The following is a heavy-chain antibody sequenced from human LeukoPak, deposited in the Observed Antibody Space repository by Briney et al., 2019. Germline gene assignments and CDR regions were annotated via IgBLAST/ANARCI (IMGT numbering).Heavy chain of an antibody. V-gene: IGHV4-31*03. CDR3: ARAARQGFTMIVVPFFYFDL. CDR2: INHSGST. D-gene: IGHD3-22*01. J-gene: IGHJ2*01. Sequence: SQTMSLTCTVSGGSISSGASDWGWIRQHPKRGLEWVGYINHSGSTYYNPSLGSRVTMSVDTSKNQFSLKLSSVTAADSAVYYCARAARQGFTMIVVPFFYFDLWGRGTLVTVSS. CDR1: GGSISSGASD.